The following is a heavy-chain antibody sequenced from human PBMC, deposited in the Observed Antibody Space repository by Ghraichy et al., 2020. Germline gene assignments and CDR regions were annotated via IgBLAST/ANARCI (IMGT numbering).Heavy chain of an antibody. CDR1: GFTFSSYW. Sequence: RGSLRLSCAASGFTFSSYWMHWVRQAPGKGLVWVSRINSVGSSTTYADSVKGRFTISRDNAKNKLYLQMNSLRAEDTAVYYCARIPDIAARPADYWGQGTLVTVSS. V-gene: IGHV3-74*01. CDR3: ARIPDIAARPADY. CDR2: INSVGSST. J-gene: IGHJ4*02. D-gene: IGHD6-6*01.